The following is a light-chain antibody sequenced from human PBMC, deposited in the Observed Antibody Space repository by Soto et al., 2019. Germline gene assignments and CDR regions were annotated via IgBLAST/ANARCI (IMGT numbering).Light chain of an antibody. J-gene: IGKJ5*01. CDR3: QKYDDVPYT. CDR1: QSIIRY. V-gene: IGKV1-27*01. Sequence: QMTQPPSPLSASVGDRVTITCRASQSIIRYLAWYQQKQGKPPKLLIYAASTLQSGVPSRFSGSGSATDFTLTISGLQPEDVATYYCQKYDDVPYTFGQGTRLEIK. CDR2: AAS.